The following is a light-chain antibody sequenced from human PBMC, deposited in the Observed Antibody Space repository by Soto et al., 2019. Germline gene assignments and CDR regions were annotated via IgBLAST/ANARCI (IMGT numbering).Light chain of an antibody. Sequence: QSVLTQPRSVSGSPGQSVTISCTGTSSDVGGYNYVSWYQQHPGKAPKLMICDVSKRPSGVPDRFSGSKSGNTASLTISGLQAEDEADYYCCSYAGSYTLGVFGGGTKLTVL. CDR2: DVS. CDR3: CSYAGSYTLGV. V-gene: IGLV2-11*01. J-gene: IGLJ3*02. CDR1: SSDVGGYNY.